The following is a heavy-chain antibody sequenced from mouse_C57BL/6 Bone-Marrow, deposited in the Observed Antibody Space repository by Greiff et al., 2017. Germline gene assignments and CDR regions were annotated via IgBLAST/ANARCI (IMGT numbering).Heavy chain of an antibody. CDR1: GFTFSSYA. CDR3: ARVRFDY. CDR2: ISDGGSYT. J-gene: IGHJ2*01. V-gene: IGHV5-4*01. Sequence: EVQVVESGGGLVKPGGSLKLSCAASGFTFSSYAMSWVRQTPEKRLEWVATISDGGSYTYYPENVKGRFTISRDNAKNNLYLQMSHLKSEDTAMYYCARVRFDYWGQGTTLTVAS.